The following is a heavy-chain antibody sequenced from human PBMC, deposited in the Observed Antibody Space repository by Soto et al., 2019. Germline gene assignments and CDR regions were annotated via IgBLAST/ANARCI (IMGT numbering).Heavy chain of an antibody. J-gene: IGHJ6*02. CDR3: ARGGVIVVGLDV. Sequence: VQLVESGGGLVQPGGSLRLSCAGTGFTFSTYWMHWARQVPGKGLEWVSRVKTDGTNTGYADSVKGRFTISRDNAKNTLYLEMNNLRADDTAVYYCARGGVIVVGLDVWGQGTTVTVSS. CDR1: GFTFSTYW. D-gene: IGHD3-22*01. CDR2: VKTDGTNT. V-gene: IGHV3-74*01.